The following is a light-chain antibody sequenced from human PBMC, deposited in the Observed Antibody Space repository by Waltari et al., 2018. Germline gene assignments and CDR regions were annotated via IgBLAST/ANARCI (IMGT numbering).Light chain of an antibody. J-gene: IGLJ1*01. V-gene: IGLV1-47*01. CDR1: RPHTGSNN. CDR3: AAWDDSLSALYV. CDR2: WNN. Sequence: QSVLTQPPSASGTPGPRVTISCSDSRPHTGSNNVHWYQQLPGTAPKLLIYWNNQRPSGVPDRFSGSKSGTSASLAISGLRSEDEADYYCAAWDDSLSALYVFGTGTKVTVL.